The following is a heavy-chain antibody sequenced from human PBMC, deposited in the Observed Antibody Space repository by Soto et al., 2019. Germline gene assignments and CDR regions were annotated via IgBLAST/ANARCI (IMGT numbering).Heavy chain of an antibody. V-gene: IGHV3-21*01. Sequence: GGSLRLSCAASGFTFISYSMNWVLQAPGKGLEWVSSISSSSSYIYYADSVKGRFTISRDNAKNSLYLQMNSLRAEDTAVYYCARTRSSGAFDIWGQGTMVTVSS. J-gene: IGHJ3*02. CDR3: ARTRSSGAFDI. CDR1: GFTFISYS. CDR2: ISSSSSYI. D-gene: IGHD6-6*01.